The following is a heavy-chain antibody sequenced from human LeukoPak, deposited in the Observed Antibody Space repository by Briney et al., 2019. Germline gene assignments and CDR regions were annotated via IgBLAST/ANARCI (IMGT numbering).Heavy chain of an antibody. V-gene: IGHV3-11*01. CDR3: AKLGPITGYSSGWYSGVDWFDP. Sequence: VGSLRLSCAASGFTSSDYYMSWIRQAPGKGLERGSYISSSGSTIYYANSVKGRFIICRVNSKNTLSMHMNSLRAEDPAVYYCAKLGPITGYSSGWYSGVDWFDPWGQGPLVTVSS. CDR1: GFTSSDYY. J-gene: IGHJ5*02. D-gene: IGHD6-19*01. CDR2: ISSSGSTI.